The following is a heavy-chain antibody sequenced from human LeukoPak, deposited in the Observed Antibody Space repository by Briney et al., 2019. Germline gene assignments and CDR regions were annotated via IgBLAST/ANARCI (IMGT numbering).Heavy chain of an antibody. J-gene: IGHJ5*02. D-gene: IGHD3-22*01. Sequence: SETLSLTCSVYGGSFSGYYWSWIRQPPGKGLEWIGDAVDSGSTDNNPSPKRRATISVVTSKNQFSLKLSSVTAADTAVYYCARQLNYYDSSGYWFDPWGQGTLVTVSS. V-gene: IGHV4-34*04. CDR3: ARQLNYYDSSGYWFDP. CDR1: GGSFSGYY. CDR2: AVDSGST.